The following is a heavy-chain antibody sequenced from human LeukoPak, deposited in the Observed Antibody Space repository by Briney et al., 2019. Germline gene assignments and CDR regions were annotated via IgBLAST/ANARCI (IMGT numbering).Heavy chain of an antibody. CDR2: IYYSGST. J-gene: IGHJ3*02. Sequence: PSETLSLTCTVSGGSISSYYWSWIRQPPGKELEWIGYIYYSGSTNYNPSLKSRVTISVDTSKNQFSLKLSSVTAADTAVYYCARGGSSWFSWGAFDIWGQGTMVTVSS. CDR3: ARGGSSWFSWGAFDI. CDR1: GGSISSYY. D-gene: IGHD6-13*01. V-gene: IGHV4-59*01.